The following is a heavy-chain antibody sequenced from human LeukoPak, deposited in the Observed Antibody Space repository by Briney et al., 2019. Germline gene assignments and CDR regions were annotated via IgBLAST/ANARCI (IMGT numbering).Heavy chain of an antibody. Sequence: SETLSLTCTVSGGSISSYYWSWIRQPPGKGLEWIGSIYYSGSTYYNPSLKSRVTISVDTSKNQFSLKLSSVTAADTAVYYCARLDGYSSSSPYYYYYYYMDVWGKGTTVTVSS. V-gene: IGHV4-59*05. D-gene: IGHD6-6*01. CDR2: IYYSGST. J-gene: IGHJ6*03. CDR1: GGSISSYY. CDR3: ARLDGYSSSSPYYYYYYYMDV.